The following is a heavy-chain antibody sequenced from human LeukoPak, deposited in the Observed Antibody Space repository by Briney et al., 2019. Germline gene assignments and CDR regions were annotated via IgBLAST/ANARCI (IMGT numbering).Heavy chain of an antibody. CDR1: GGSISSYY. D-gene: IGHD3-10*01. J-gene: IGHJ4*02. CDR3: ARHKPTGSYPLEL. Sequence: SSETLSLTCTVSGGSISSYYWSWLRQPPGKGLEWIGHICYSGSTNYNPSLRSRLTISLDTSTSQFSLRLSSVTAADTAVYYCARHKPTGSYPLELWGQGTLVTVSS. V-gene: IGHV4-59*08. CDR2: ICYSGST.